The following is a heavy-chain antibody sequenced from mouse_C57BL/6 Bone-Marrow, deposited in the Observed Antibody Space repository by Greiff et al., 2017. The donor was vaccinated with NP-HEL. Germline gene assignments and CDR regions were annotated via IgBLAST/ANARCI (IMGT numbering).Heavy chain of an antibody. CDR2: ISYDGSN. J-gene: IGHJ2*01. D-gene: IGHD3-2*02. Sequence: VQLKESGPGLVKPSQSLSLTCSVTGYSITSGYYWNWIRQFPGNKLEWMGYISYDGSNNYNPSLKNRISITRDTSKNQFFLKLNSVTTEDTATYYCVRWGQLRLHFDYWGQGTTLTVSS. CDR1: GYSITSGYY. V-gene: IGHV3-6*01. CDR3: VRWGQLRLHFDY.